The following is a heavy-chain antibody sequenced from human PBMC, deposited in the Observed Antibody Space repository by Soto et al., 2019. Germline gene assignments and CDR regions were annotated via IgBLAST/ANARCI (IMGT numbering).Heavy chain of an antibody. V-gene: IGHV1-18*01. D-gene: IGHD2-15*01. CDR2: ISAYNGIT. J-gene: IGHJ6*03. CDR3: ARAGVVAATPSPNYYMDV. Sequence: QVQLVQSGAEVKKPGASVKVSCKASGYTFTSYGISWVRQAPGQGLEWMGWISAYNGITNYAQKLQGRVTMTTDTSTSTAYMELRSLRSDDTAVYYCARAGVVAATPSPNYYMDVWGKGTTVTVSS. CDR1: GYTFTSYG.